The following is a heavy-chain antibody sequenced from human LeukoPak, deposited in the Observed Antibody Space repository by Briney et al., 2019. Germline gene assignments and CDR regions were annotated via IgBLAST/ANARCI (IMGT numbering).Heavy chain of an antibody. V-gene: IGHV1-18*04. J-gene: IGHJ4*02. D-gene: IGHD4-17*01. CDR2: ISAYNGNT. CDR1: GYTFTGYY. Sequence: ASVKVSCKASGYTFTGYYMHWVRQAPGQGLEWMGWISAYNGNTNYAQKLQGRVTMTTDTSTSTAYMELRSLRSDDTAVYYCARVMVTTWSFDYWGQGTLVTVSS. CDR3: ARVMVTTWSFDY.